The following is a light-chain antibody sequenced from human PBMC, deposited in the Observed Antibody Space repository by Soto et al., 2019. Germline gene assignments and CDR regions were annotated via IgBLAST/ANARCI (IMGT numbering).Light chain of an antibody. CDR1: QYISTW. CDR2: TAS. V-gene: IGKV1-12*01. J-gene: IGKJ4*01. CDR3: LQANSFPLT. Sequence: DIQMTQSPSSVSASVGDRVTITCRASQYISTWLAWYQQKPGKAPKLLISTASTLESGVPSRFSGSGSGAHFTLTISSLQPEDFATYYCLQANSFPLTFGGGTKVEIK.